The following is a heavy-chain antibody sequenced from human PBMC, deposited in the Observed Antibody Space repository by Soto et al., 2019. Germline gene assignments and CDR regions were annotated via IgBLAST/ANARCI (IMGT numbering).Heavy chain of an antibody. CDR3: ARLTNIRFLWVNDY. J-gene: IGHJ4*02. D-gene: IGHD3-3*01. CDR1: GFTFSSYG. V-gene: IGHV3-33*01. CDR2: IWYDGSNK. Sequence: QVQLVESGGGVVQPGRSLGLSCAASGFTFSSYGMHWVRQAPGKGLEWVAVIWYDGSNKYYADSVKGRFTISRDNSKNTLYLQMNSLRAEDTAVYYCARLTNIRFLWVNDYWGQGTLVTVSS.